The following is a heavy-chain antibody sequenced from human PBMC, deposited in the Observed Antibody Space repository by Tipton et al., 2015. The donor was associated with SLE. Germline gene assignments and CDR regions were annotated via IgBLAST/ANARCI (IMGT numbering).Heavy chain of an antibody. CDR1: GGSISSSSYY. Sequence: TLSLTCTVSGGSISSSSYYWGWIRQPPGKGLEWIGSIYYSGSTYYNPSLKSRVTISVDTSKNQFSLKLSSVTAADTAVYYCAHYYGSGSGFDYWGQGTLVTVSS. J-gene: IGHJ4*02. V-gene: IGHV4-39*07. D-gene: IGHD3-10*01. CDR2: IYYSGST. CDR3: AHYYGSGSGFDY.